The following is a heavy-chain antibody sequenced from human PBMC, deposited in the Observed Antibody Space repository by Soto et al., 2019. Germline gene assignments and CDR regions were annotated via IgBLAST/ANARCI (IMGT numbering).Heavy chain of an antibody. Sequence: PGESLKISCNGSAFTFTNYYIGWVRQMPGKGLEWMGIIYPGDSETTYSPSFQGQVTFSVDKSLNIAYLQWSSLKASDTAIYYCSITRHYHGAAFDSWGHGTLVTGS. CDR3: SITRHYHGAAFDS. CDR1: AFTFTNYY. D-gene: IGHD3-10*01. J-gene: IGHJ4*01. CDR2: IYPGDSET. V-gene: IGHV5-51*01.